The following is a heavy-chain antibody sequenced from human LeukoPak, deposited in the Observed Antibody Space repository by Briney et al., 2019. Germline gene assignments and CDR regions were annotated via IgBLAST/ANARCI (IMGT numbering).Heavy chain of an antibody. V-gene: IGHV4-34*01. J-gene: IGHJ5*02. CDR1: GGSFNGYY. Sequence: SETLSLTCAVYGGSFNGYYWSWIRQPPGKGLEWIGEINHSGSTNYDPSLKSRVTISVDTSKNQFSLKLSSVTAADTAVYYCARGGGIAAAGTEFDPWGQGTLVTVSS. CDR2: INHSGST. CDR3: ARGGGIAAAGTEFDP. D-gene: IGHD6-13*01.